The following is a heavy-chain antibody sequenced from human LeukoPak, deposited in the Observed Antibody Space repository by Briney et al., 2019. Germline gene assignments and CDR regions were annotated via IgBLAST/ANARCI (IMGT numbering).Heavy chain of an antibody. V-gene: IGHV3-53*04. CDR2: FYSGGNT. CDR1: GFTVNSNY. J-gene: IGHJ4*02. Sequence: GGSLRLSCAASGFTVNSNYMSWVRQAPGKGLEWVSVFYSGGNTYYADSVKGRFTVSRHDSMNTLYLQMNSLRADDTAVYYCARVRTSSGWPFDYWGQGTLVTVSS. CDR3: ARVRTSSGWPFDY. D-gene: IGHD6-19*01.